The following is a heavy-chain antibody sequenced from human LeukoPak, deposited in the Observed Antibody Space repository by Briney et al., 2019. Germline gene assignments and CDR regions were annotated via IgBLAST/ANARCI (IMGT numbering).Heavy chain of an antibody. J-gene: IGHJ4*02. Sequence: GGSLRLSCAASGFIVSSNYMSWVRQAPGKGLEWVSVIYSGGSTYYADSVKGRFTISRDNSKNTLYLQMNSLRAEDTAVYYCAREFGDSSGYLFDYWGQGTLVTVSS. V-gene: IGHV3-66*02. CDR1: GFIVSSNY. CDR3: AREFGDSSGYLFDY. CDR2: IYSGGST. D-gene: IGHD3-22*01.